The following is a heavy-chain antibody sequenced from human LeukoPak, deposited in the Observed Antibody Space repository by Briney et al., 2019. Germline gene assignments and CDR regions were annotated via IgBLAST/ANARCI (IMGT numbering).Heavy chain of an antibody. V-gene: IGHV3-23*01. CDR2: ICGSGGST. CDR3: AKEQDIVVVVAAIVN. J-gene: IGHJ6*01. D-gene: IGHD2-15*01. CDR1: GFTISSYS. Sequence: TAGSLRLSCAASGFTISSYSWSWVRQAPGKGLEWVSAICGSGGSTYNADSVKGRFTTSRATYKNTLYLQMNSPRAEDTAVSYCAKEQDIVVVVAAIVNWGHRTPFT.